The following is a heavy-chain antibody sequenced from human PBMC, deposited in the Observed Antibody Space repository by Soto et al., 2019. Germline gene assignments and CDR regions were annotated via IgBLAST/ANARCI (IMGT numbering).Heavy chain of an antibody. CDR3: VRMYCSGGDCYLGMDY. CDR2: ISSSSTYI. CDR1: GFIFSNYA. D-gene: IGHD2-21*02. Sequence: GGSLRLSCAASGFIFSNYAMNWVRQAPGKGLEWVSSISSSSTYIYYADSFRGRFTISRDNAENSVYLQMDSLRAEDTALYYCVRMYCSGGDCYLGMDYWGQGTLVTVSS. V-gene: IGHV3-21*06. J-gene: IGHJ4*02.